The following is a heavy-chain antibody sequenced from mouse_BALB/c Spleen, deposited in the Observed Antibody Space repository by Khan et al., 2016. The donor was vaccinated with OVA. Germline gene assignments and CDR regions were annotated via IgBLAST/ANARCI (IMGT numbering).Heavy chain of an antibody. CDR1: GYTFSTYW. V-gene: IGHV1-9*01. CDR3: ASTARAYYYAMDY. D-gene: IGHD3-1*01. Sequence: QVQLQQSGAELMKPGASVKISCKASGYTFSTYWIEWVKQRPGHGLEWIGEILPRSGSTNYNENFKGKATFTADTSSNPASMQLSSLTSEDSAVYYCASTARAYYYAMDYWCQGTSVTVSS. J-gene: IGHJ4*01. CDR2: ILPRSGST.